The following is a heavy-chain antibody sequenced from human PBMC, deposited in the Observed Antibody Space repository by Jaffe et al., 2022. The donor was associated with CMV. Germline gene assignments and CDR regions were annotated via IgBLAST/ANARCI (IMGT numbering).Heavy chain of an antibody. D-gene: IGHD6-13*01. CDR1: GFTFSNAW. Sequence: EVQLVESGGGLVKPGGSLRLSCAASGFTFSNAWMSWVRQAPGKGLEWVGRIKSKTDGGTTDYAAPVKGRFTISRDDSKNTLYLQMNSLKTEDTAVYYCTTPGGAAAGEFDYWGQGTLVTVSS. CDR3: TTPGGAAAGEFDY. CDR2: IKSKTDGGTT. J-gene: IGHJ4*02. V-gene: IGHV3-15*01.